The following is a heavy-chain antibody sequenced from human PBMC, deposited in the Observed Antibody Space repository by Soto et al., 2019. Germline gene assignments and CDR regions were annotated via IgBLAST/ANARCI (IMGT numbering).Heavy chain of an antibody. CDR2: IIISSSTI. CDR1: GFTFSSYS. D-gene: IGHD2-2*01. CDR3: ARDSLVPIVVVPAAISAFDI. V-gene: IGHV3-48*01. Sequence: GGSLRLSCAASGFTFSSYSMNWVRQAPGKGLEWVSYIIISSSTIYYADFLKGRFTISRDNAKNSLFLQMNSLRAEDTAVYYCARDSLVPIVVVPAAISAFDIWGQGTMVTVSS. J-gene: IGHJ3*02.